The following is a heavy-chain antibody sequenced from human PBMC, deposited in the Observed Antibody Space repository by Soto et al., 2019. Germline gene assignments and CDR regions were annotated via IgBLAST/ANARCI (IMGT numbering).Heavy chain of an antibody. V-gene: IGHV3-23*01. D-gene: IGHD4-17*01. CDR2: ISGSGGST. CDR1: GFTFSSYA. Sequence: EVQLLESGGGLVQPGGSLRLSCAASGFTFSSYAMSWVRQAPGKGLEWVSAISGSGGSTYNADSVKGRFTISRDNSKNTLYLQMNSLRAEDTAVYYCAKDPYPFYGDYSAVRADYWGQGTLVTVSS. J-gene: IGHJ4*02. CDR3: AKDPYPFYGDYSAVRADY.